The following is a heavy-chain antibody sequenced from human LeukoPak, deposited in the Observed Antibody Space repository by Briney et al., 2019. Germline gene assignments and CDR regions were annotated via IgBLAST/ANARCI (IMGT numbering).Heavy chain of an antibody. D-gene: IGHD3-3*01. CDR2: ISNNGGYT. CDR1: GFTFSSSA. J-gene: IGHJ4*02. Sequence: GGSLRLSCAASGFTFSSSAMSWVRQAPGKGLEWVSAISNNGGYTYYADSVQGRFTISRDNSKSTLCLQMNSLKTEDTAVYYCTTDHPRSFWSGYYRYFDYWGQGTLVTVSS. CDR3: TTDHPRSFWSGYYRYFDY. V-gene: IGHV3-23*01.